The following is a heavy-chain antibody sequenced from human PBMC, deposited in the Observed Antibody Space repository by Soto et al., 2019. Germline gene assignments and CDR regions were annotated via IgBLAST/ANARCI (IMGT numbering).Heavy chain of an antibody. V-gene: IGHV1-18*04. D-gene: IGHD5-18*01. CDR3: ARGVGYRTSLCEH. Sequence: QVPMKQSGGEVKKPGASVKVSCKTSGYTFTNHGVNWVRQAPGQGLEWLGYISGYNGDTDYDQKFQDRFTMSIDKTPNTVLSELANPISEDPAVYYRARGVGYRTSLCEHWGQGTPVIVS. CDR1: GYTFTNHG. CDR2: ISGYNGDT. J-gene: IGHJ4*02.